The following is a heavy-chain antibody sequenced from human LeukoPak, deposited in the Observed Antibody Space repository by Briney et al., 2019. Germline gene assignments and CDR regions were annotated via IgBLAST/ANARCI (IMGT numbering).Heavy chain of an antibody. CDR3: ARPVNYGGYDYYCYGMDV. CDR1: GFTFSSYE. V-gene: IGHV3-48*03. CDR2: ISTTANSI. Sequence: GGSLRLSCAASGFTFSSYEMNWVRQAPGKGLEWISYISTTANSIYYADSVKGRFTISRDSAKNSLYLQMSSLRAEDTAVYYCARPVNYGGYDYYCYGMDVWGKGTTVTVSS. J-gene: IGHJ6*04. D-gene: IGHD5-12*01.